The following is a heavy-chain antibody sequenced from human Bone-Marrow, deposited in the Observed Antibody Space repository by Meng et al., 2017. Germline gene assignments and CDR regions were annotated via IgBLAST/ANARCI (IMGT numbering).Heavy chain of an antibody. J-gene: IGHJ4*02. CDR1: GFTASSNY. CDR3: AGEIAVAGTYFDY. Sequence: GGSLRPSCPASGFTASSNYMSWVRQAPGKGREWVSVIYSGGSTYYADSVKGRFTISRDNSKNTLYLQMNSLRAEDTAVYYCAGEIAVAGTYFDYWGQGTLVTVSS. CDR2: IYSGGST. V-gene: IGHV3-66*02. D-gene: IGHD6-19*01.